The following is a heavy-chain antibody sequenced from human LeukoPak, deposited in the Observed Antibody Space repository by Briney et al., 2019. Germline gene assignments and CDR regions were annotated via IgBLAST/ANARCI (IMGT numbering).Heavy chain of an antibody. CDR1: GGSMRSHY. J-gene: IGHJ3*02. Sequence: SETLSHTCTVSGGSMRSHYWSRIRQTPGKGLEWIGYIDYSGSTRYNPSLQSRVSISVDTSKNQFSLKLTSVTATDTAVYYCARLINNDNSGDADTFDMWGQGTVVTVFS. D-gene: IGHD3-22*01. CDR2: IDYSGST. CDR3: ARLINNDNSGDADTFDM. V-gene: IGHV4-59*11.